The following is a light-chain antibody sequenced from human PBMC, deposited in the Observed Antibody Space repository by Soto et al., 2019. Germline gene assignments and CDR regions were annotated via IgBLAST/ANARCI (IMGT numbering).Light chain of an antibody. Sequence: QSVLTQPASVSGSTGPSIPISCTRTSSDIGGYKYVSWHQQHPGKAPKLMIYDVSNRPSGVSNRFSGSKSGNTDTLTISGLQGEDEAEYYCSSYTGGNTYGFGTGTKVTVL. V-gene: IGLV2-14*01. J-gene: IGLJ1*01. CDR3: SSYTGGNTYG. CDR1: SSDIGGYKY. CDR2: DVS.